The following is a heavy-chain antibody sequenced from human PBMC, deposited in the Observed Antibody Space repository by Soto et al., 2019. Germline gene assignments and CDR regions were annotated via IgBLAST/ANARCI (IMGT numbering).Heavy chain of an antibody. J-gene: IGHJ6*02. CDR1: GGSIRNYY. CDR2: IYYSGST. D-gene: IGHD1-26*01. V-gene: IGHV4-59*08. Sequence: PSETLSLTCTVSGGSIRNYYWSWIRQPPGKGLEWIGYIYYSGSTNYNPSLKSRVTISVDTSKNQFSLKLSSVTAADTAVYYCARLGYWEVYYYYGMDVWGQGTTVTVSS. CDR3: ARLGYWEVYYYYGMDV.